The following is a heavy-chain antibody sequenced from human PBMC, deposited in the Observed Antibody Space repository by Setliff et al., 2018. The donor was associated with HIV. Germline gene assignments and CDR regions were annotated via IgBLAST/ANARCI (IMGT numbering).Heavy chain of an antibody. V-gene: IGHV3-66*02. CDR1: GFALTSNY. CDR2: IYEGGLK. D-gene: IGHD3-9*01. Sequence: GGSLRLSCVASGFALTSNYISWVRQAPGKGLEWVSVIYEGGLKYYADSVEGRFTLSRDISKNTVYFQMNDLRPEDTAVYFCARSSRPDMRLAFDIWGQGTMVTVSS. CDR3: ARSSRPDMRLAFDI. J-gene: IGHJ3*02.